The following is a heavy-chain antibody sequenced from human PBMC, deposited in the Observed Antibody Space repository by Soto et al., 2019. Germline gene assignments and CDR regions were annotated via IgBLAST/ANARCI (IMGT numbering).Heavy chain of an antibody. CDR1: GFALSNYW. CDR2: IKQEGSEK. D-gene: IGHD7-27*01. V-gene: IGHV3-7*05. J-gene: IGHJ4*02. CDR3: ATETSTWGC. Sequence: EVQLVESGGGLVQPGESLRLSCVASGFALSNYWINWVRQAPGKGLEWVANIKQEGSEKNYVDSVKGRFTISRDNARNSLYLQMNSLRAEDTAAYYCATETSTWGCWGQGTLVTVSS.